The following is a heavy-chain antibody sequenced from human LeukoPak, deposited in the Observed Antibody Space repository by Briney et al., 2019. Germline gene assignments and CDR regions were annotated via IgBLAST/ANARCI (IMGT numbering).Heavy chain of an antibody. V-gene: IGHV3-74*01. Sequence: GWSVRLSCAASGFTFSKYWMLWVRQAPGKGLESVSRINTDGTVTTYADSVKGRFTVSRDNADNTMFLQMNSVRDEDTAVYYCATKQWLAPPPDSWGQGTPVTLSS. CDR2: INTDGTVT. D-gene: IGHD6-19*01. CDR1: GFTFSKYW. J-gene: IGHJ4*02. CDR3: ATKQWLAPPPDS.